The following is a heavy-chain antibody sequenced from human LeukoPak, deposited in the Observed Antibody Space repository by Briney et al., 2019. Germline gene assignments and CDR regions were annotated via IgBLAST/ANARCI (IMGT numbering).Heavy chain of an antibody. CDR1: GYTFTSYD. J-gene: IGHJ5*02. V-gene: IGHV1-8*03. D-gene: IGHD5-18*01. CDR3: ARSGYSYGYLGNWFDP. Sequence: GASVKVSCKASGYTFTSYDINWVRQATGQGLEWMGWMNPNSGNTGYAQKFQGRVTITRNTSISTAYMELSSLRSEDTAVYYCARSGYSYGYLGNWFDPWGQGTLVTVSS. CDR2: MNPNSGNT.